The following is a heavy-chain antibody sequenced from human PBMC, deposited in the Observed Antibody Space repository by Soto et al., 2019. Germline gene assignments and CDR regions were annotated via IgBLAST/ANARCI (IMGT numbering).Heavy chain of an antibody. Sequence: GGSLRLSCAASGFTFSSYGMHWVRQAPGKGLEWVAVISYDGSNKYYADSVKGRFTISRDNSKNTLYLQMNSLRAEDTGVEYCAKDFFFEYSSSSRVDYYYYYYMDVWGKGTTVTVSS. D-gene: IGHD6-6*01. CDR3: AKDFFFEYSSSSRVDYYYYYYMDV. V-gene: IGHV3-30*18. CDR1: GFTFSSYG. J-gene: IGHJ6*03. CDR2: ISYDGSNK.